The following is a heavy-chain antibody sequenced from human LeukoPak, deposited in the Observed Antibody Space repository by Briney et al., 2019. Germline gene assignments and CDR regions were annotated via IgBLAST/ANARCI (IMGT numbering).Heavy chain of an antibody. CDR1: GGTFSSYA. D-gene: IGHD3-3*01. CDR2: IIPIFGTA. Sequence: SVKVSCKASGGTFSSYAISWVRQAPGQGLEWMGGIIPIFGTANYAQKFQGRVTITADESTSTAYMELSSLRSEDTAVYYCARVPPNFGVVPYFDYWGQGTLVTVSS. J-gene: IGHJ4*02. CDR3: ARVPPNFGVVPYFDY. V-gene: IGHV1-69*13.